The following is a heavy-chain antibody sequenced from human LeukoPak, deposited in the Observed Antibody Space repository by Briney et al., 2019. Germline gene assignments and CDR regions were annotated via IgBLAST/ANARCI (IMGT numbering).Heavy chain of an antibody. D-gene: IGHD4-17*01. Sequence: SETLSLTCTVSDGSITNYDWSWVRQPPGKGLEFIGHVHYSGTANYNPSLRSRVTISIDTSKKHFFLKLKSVTAADTAVYYCARGYGDFRAEGRYFHSWGQGTLVTVSS. CDR1: DGSITNYD. CDR3: ARGYGDFRAEGRYFHS. V-gene: IGHV4-59*01. CDR2: VHYSGTA. J-gene: IGHJ4*02.